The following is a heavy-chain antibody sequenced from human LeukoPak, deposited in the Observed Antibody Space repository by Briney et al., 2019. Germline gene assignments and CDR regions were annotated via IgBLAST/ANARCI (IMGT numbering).Heavy chain of an antibody. CDR1: GGPISTYY. CDR3: ARHRHYDADGFDI. Sequence: SETLSLTCTVSGGPISTYYWSWIRQPPGKGQEWIGYISYSGSTKYNPSLKSRFTISIDTSKKQFSRNLSSVTAADTAVYYCARHRHYDADGFDIWGQGTMVTVSS. CDR2: ISYSGST. J-gene: IGHJ3*02. D-gene: IGHD3-22*01. V-gene: IGHV4-59*08.